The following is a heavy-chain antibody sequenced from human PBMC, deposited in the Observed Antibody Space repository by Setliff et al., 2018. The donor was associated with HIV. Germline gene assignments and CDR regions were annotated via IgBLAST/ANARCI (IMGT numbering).Heavy chain of an antibody. CDR2: INHSGST. D-gene: IGHD6-19*01. CDR1: GGSFSSYY. Sequence: PSETLSLTCAVYGGSFSSYYWSWIRQPPGKGLEWIGEINHSGSTNYSPSLKSRVTISVDTSKNQFSLKLSSVSAADTAVYYCARGRTQWPNYNYFDPWGLGTLVTVSS. CDR3: ARGRTQWPNYNYFDP. J-gene: IGHJ5*02. V-gene: IGHV4-34*01.